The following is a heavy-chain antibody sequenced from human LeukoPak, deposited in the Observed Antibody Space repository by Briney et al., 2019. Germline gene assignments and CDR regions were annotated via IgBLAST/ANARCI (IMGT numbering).Heavy chain of an antibody. CDR1: GGSISSNEYY. V-gene: IGHV4-39*07. CDR2: MYYSGST. Sequence: LETLSLTCNVSGGSISSNEYYWGWIRQPPGKGLEWIANMYYSGSTYYNPSLKSRVTISIDTSKNQLSLKLSSVTAADTAVYYCARDGTTVSPAVWGKGTTVTVSS. J-gene: IGHJ6*04. CDR3: ARDGTTVSPAV. D-gene: IGHD4-17*01.